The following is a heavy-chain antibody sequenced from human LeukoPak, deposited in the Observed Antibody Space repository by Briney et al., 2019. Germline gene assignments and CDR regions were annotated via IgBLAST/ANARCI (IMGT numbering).Heavy chain of an antibody. CDR3: ARQGSAAGPGYCYYYYYMDV. V-gene: IGHV5-51*01. D-gene: IGHD6-13*01. CDR2: IYPGDSDT. CDR1: GYSFTSYW. Sequence: GESLKISCKGSGYSFTSYWIGWVRQMPGKGLEWMGIIYPGDSDTRYSPSFQGQVTISADKSISTAYLQWSSLKASDTAMYYCARQGSAAGPGYCYYYYYMDVWGKGTTVTVSS. J-gene: IGHJ6*03.